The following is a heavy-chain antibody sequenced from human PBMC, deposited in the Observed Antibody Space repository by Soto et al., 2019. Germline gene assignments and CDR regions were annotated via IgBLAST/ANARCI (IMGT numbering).Heavy chain of an antibody. CDR1: GYTFSTYW. J-gene: IGHJ4*02. V-gene: IGHV5-51*01. CDR3: AREFAPEFFDS. Sequence: PGESLKISCKGSGYTFSTYWIAWVRQMPGKGLEWMGIIYPGDSDTKYSPAFQGQVTISADKSINTAYLQWTSLEASDTAMYYCAREFAPEFFDSWGQGTLVTVSS. D-gene: IGHD3-10*01. CDR2: IYPGDSDT.